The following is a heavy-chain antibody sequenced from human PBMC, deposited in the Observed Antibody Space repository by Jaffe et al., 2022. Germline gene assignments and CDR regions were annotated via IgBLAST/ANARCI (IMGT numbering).Heavy chain of an antibody. CDR1: GFTFSSYS. J-gene: IGHJ6*03. V-gene: IGHV3-48*01. CDR2: ISSSSSTI. Sequence: EVQLVESGGGLVQPGGSLRLSCAASGFTFSSYSMNWVRQAPGKGLEWVSYISSSSSTIYYADSVKGRFTISRDNAKNSLYLQMNSLRAEDTAVYYCAREEEDIVVVPAAIYYYYYMDVWGKGTTVTVSS. CDR3: AREEEDIVVVPAAIYYYYYMDV. D-gene: IGHD2-2*01.